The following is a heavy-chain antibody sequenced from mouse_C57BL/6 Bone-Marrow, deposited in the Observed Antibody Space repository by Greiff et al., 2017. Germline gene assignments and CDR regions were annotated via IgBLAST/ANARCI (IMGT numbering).Heavy chain of an antibody. CDR2: IWRGGST. D-gene: IGHD3-2*01. Sequence: QVQLQQSGPGLVQPSQSLSITCTVSGFSLTSYGVHWVRQSPGKGLEWLGVIWRGGSTDSNAAFMSRLSITKDNSKSQVFFKMNSLQADDTAIYYGAKRDTKGYYAMDYWGQGTSVTVSS. CDR1: GFSLTSYG. V-gene: IGHV2-5*01. CDR3: AKRDTKGYYAMDY. J-gene: IGHJ4*01.